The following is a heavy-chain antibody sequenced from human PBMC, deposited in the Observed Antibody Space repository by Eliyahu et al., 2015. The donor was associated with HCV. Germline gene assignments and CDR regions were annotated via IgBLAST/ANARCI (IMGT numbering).Heavy chain of an antibody. D-gene: IGHD3-10*01. Sequence: VRQMPGKGLEWMAVIYPQDSDTRYSLSSRGHVTISADTSTSTAYLQWSRLQESDSGMYYCAAGRGGYWHFDLWDRGTLVTVSS. CDR2: IYPQDSDT. CDR3: AAGRGGYWHFDL. J-gene: IGHJ2*01. V-gene: IGHV5-51*01.